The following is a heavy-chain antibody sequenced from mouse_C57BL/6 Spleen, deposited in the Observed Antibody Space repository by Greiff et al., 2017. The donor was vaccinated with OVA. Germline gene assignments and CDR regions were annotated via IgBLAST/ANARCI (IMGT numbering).Heavy chain of an antibody. Sequence: QVQLQQSGAELARPGASVKLSCKASGYTFTSYGISWVKQRTGQGLEWIGEIYPRSGNTYYNEKFKGKATLTADKSSSTAYMELRSLTSEDSAVYVCATYYYGSSYFDVWGTGTTVTVSS. CDR2: IYPRSGNT. J-gene: IGHJ1*03. V-gene: IGHV1-81*01. CDR1: GYTFTSYG. D-gene: IGHD1-1*01. CDR3: ATYYYGSSYFDV.